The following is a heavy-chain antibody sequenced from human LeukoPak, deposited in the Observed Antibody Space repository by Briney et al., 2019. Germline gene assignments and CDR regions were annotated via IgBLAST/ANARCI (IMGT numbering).Heavy chain of an antibody. V-gene: IGHV4-59*01. CDR2: VYYSGGA. CDR1: GGSISGYF. CDR3: ARGRPDRTTVSRATSGGNFDY. D-gene: IGHD1-1*01. J-gene: IGHJ4*02. Sequence: SETLSLTCTVSGGSISGYFWSWIRQPPGKGLEWIGYVYYSGGANYNPSLNSRVTVLRDMSKNLFSLGLRSVTAADTAVYYCARGRPDRTTVSRATSGGNFDYWARESWSPSPQ.